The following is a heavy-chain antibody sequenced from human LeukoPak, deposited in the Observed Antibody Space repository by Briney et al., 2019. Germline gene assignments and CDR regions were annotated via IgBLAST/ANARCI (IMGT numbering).Heavy chain of an antibody. Sequence: PGGSLRLSCAASGFTFSSYSMNWVRQAPGKGLEWVSYISSSSSTIYYADSVKGRLPISRENAKNSLYLQMNSLRAEDTAVYYCARSGSGWVLWGQGTLVTVSS. V-gene: IGHV3-48*01. CDR2: ISSSSSTI. J-gene: IGHJ4*02. CDR3: ARSGSGWVL. CDR1: GFTFSSYS. D-gene: IGHD6-19*01.